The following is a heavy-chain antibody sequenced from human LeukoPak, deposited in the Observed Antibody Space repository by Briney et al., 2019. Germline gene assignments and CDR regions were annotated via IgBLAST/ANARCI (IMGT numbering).Heavy chain of an antibody. D-gene: IGHD6-19*01. CDR1: GFTFSSYG. J-gene: IGHJ4*02. Sequence: GGSLRLSCAASGFTFSSYGMHWVRQAPGKGLEWVAFIRYDGNNKYYADSVKGRFTISRDNSKNTLYLQMNSLRAEDTAVYYCAKDSALSGSSGSLDYWGQGTLVTVSS. V-gene: IGHV3-30*02. CDR2: IRYDGNNK. CDR3: AKDSALSGSSGSLDY.